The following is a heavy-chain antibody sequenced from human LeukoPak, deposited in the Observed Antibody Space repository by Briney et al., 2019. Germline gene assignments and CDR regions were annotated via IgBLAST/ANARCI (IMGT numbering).Heavy chain of an antibody. Sequence: RASETLSLTCTVSGGSISSYYWSWIRQPPGKGLEWIGYIYYSGTTNYSPSLKSRVTISVDTSKNQFSLKLSSVTAADTAVYYCARGVYIAAAQHGYWGQGTLVTVSS. J-gene: IGHJ4*02. CDR1: GGSISSYY. CDR2: IYYSGTT. CDR3: ARGVYIAAAQHGY. D-gene: IGHD6-13*01. V-gene: IGHV4-59*01.